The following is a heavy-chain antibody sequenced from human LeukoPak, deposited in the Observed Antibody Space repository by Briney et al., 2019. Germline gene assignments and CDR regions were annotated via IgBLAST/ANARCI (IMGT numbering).Heavy chain of an antibody. D-gene: IGHD2-21*02. V-gene: IGHV1-18*01. CDR3: ARRCGGDCYAFDS. J-gene: IGHJ4*02. CDR1: GYTFTNYS. Sequence: ASVKVSCKASGYTFTNYSINWVRQAPGQGLEWMGWISTHNGNTHCAQKLQGRVTMTTDTSTSTAYMELRSLRSDDTAVYYCARRCGGDCYAFDSWGQGTLVTVSS. CDR2: ISTHNGNT.